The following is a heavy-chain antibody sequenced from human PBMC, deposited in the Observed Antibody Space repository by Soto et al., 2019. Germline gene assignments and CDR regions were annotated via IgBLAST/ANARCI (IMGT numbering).Heavy chain of an antibody. CDR1: GYSFATYW. CDR3: AKCDTVTTYIFDY. CDR2: IYPGDSDT. D-gene: IGHD4-17*01. Sequence: GESLKISCWGSGYSFATYWIGWVRQMPGKGLEWMGIIYPGDSDTRYSPSFQGQVTISADKSISTAYLQWSSLKASDTAMYYCAKCDTVTTYIFDYWGQGTLVTVSS. V-gene: IGHV5-51*01. J-gene: IGHJ4*02.